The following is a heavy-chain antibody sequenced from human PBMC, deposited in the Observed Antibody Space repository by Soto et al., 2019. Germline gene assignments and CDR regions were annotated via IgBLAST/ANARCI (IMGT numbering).Heavy chain of an antibody. CDR1: SDSINNYY. D-gene: IGHD3-10*01. CDR3: ASSILRGIIARPFDY. J-gene: IGHJ4*02. V-gene: IGHV4-59*08. Sequence: SETLSLTCTVSSDSINNYYWNWIRQPPGKGLEWIGYVFSSGGPKYDPSLKSRVTISLDTSKNQFSLNLNSVTAADTAVYYCASSILRGIIARPFDYWGQGTLVSVSS. CDR2: VFSSGGP.